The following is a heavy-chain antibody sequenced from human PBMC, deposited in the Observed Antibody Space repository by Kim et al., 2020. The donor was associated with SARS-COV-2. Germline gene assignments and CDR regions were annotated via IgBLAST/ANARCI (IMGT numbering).Heavy chain of an antibody. J-gene: IGHJ5*02. Sequence: SETLSLTCTVSGGSISSYYWSWIRQPPGKGLEWIGYIYYSGSTNYNPSLKSRVTISVDTSKNQFSLKLSSVTAADTAVYYCARGHYYGSENWFDPWGQGTLVTVSS. CDR1: GGSISSYY. D-gene: IGHD3-10*01. V-gene: IGHV4-59*01. CDR2: IYYSGST. CDR3: ARGHYYGSENWFDP.